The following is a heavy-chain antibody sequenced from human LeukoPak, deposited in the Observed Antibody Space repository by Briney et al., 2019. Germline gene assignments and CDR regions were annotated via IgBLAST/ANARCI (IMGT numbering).Heavy chain of an antibody. CDR1: GGSFSGYY. Sequence: PSETLSLTCAVYGGSFSGYYWSWIRQPPGKGLEWIGEINHSGSTNYNPSLKSRVTISVDTSKNQFSLKLSSVTAADTAVYYCARIAYSGYDNRGAFDYWGQGTLVTVSS. CDR2: INHSGST. CDR3: ARIAYSGYDNRGAFDY. J-gene: IGHJ4*02. V-gene: IGHV4-34*01. D-gene: IGHD5-12*01.